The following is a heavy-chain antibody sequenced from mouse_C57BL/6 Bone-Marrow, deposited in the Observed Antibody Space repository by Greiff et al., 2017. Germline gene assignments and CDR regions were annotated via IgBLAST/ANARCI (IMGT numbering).Heavy chain of an antibody. CDR1: GFTFSDYG. CDR3: ARGDDGYPFSG. V-gene: IGHV5-17*01. Sequence: DVKLVESGGGLVKPGGSLKLSCAASGFTFSDYGMHWVRQAPEKGLEWVAYISSGSSTIYYADTVKGRFTISRDNAKNTLFLQMTSLRSEDTAMYYCARGDDGYPFSGWGQGTLVTVSA. CDR2: ISSGSSTI. J-gene: IGHJ3*02. D-gene: IGHD2-3*01.